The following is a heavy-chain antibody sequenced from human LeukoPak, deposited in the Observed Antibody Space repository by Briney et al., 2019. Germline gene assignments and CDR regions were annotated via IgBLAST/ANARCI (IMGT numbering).Heavy chain of an antibody. D-gene: IGHD3-22*01. Sequence: PGGSLRLSCAASGFTFSSYAVSWVRQAPGKGLEWVSAISGSGGSTYYADSVKGRFTISRDNSKNTLYLQMNSLRAEDTAVYYCAKVRRRITMIVVGFDAFDIWGQGTMVTVSS. CDR3: AKVRRRITMIVVGFDAFDI. CDR2: ISGSGGST. V-gene: IGHV3-23*01. J-gene: IGHJ3*02. CDR1: GFTFSSYA.